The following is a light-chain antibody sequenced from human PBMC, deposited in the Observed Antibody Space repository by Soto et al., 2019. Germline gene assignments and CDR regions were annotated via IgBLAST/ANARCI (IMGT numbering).Light chain of an antibody. CDR2: EVR. Sequence: QSALTQPASVSGSAGQSITISCSGTMRDVGAYNLVSWYQQHPGTAPKLIIYEVRNRPSGISSRFSGSRSGNTASLTISGLQSEDEGDYYCSSYTSSSTQVFGTGTKLTVL. J-gene: IGLJ1*01. CDR1: MRDVGAYNL. CDR3: SSYTSSSTQV. V-gene: IGLV2-14*01.